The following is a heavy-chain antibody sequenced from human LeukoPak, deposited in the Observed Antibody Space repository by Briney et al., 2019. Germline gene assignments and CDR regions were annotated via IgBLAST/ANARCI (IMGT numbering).Heavy chain of an antibody. CDR1: GFTFSSYG. CDR3: AKVRDLSFFAFVGLYFDY. Sequence: GGSLRLSCAASGFTFSSYGMSWVRQAPGKGLEWVSAISGSGGSTYYADSVKGRFTISRDNSKNTLYLQMNSLRAEDTAVYYCAKVRDLSFFAFVGLYFDYWGQGTLVTVSS. J-gene: IGHJ4*02. V-gene: IGHV3-23*01. D-gene: IGHD2-21*01. CDR2: ISGSGGST.